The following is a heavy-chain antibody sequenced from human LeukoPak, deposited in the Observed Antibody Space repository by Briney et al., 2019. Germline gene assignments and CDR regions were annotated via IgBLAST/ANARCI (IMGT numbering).Heavy chain of an antibody. Sequence: ASVKVSCKASGYTFTSYGISWVRQAPGQGLEWMGWISAYNGNTNYAQKLQGRVTMTTDTSTSTAYMELRSLRSDDTAVYYCARESRWDYDILTGYYPPPHFDYWGQGTLVTVSS. CDR2: ISAYNGNT. CDR1: GYTFTSYG. CDR3: ARESRWDYDILTGYYPPPHFDY. D-gene: IGHD3-9*01. J-gene: IGHJ4*02. V-gene: IGHV1-18*01.